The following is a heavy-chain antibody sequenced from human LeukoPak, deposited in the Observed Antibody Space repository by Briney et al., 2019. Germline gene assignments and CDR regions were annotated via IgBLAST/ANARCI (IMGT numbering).Heavy chain of an antibody. CDR3: ARDVIAVARGVYYYGTDV. Sequence: ASVKVSCKASGYTFTSYYMHWVRQPPGQGLEWMGIINPSGGSTSYAQKFQGRVTMTRDTSTSTVYMELSSLRSEDTAVYYCARDVIAVARGVYYYGTDVWGQGTTVTVSS. CDR2: INPSGGST. J-gene: IGHJ6*02. V-gene: IGHV1-46*01. CDR1: GYTFTSYY. D-gene: IGHD6-19*01.